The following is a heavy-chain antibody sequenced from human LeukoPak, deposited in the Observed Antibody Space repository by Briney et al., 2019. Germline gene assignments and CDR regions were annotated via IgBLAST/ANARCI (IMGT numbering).Heavy chain of an antibody. CDR3: AKGDPTFSFWYFDL. CDR1: GFTFSSYS. CDR2: IYYSGNT. V-gene: IGHV4-59*01. Sequence: GSLRLSCAASGFTFSSYSMNWVRQAPGKGLEWIGYIYYSGNTNYNPSLKSRVTISVDRSKNQFSLKLSSVTAADTAIYYCAKGDPTFSFWYFDLWGRGTLVTVSS. J-gene: IGHJ2*01. D-gene: IGHD3-16*02.